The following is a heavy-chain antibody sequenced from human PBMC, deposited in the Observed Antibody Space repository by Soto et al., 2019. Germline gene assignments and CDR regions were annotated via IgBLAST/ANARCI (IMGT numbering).Heavy chain of an antibody. Sequence: GASVKVSCKSSGYTFSFYSINWVRQAPGLGLEWMGRVNPILSMSNYAQKFQGRVTMTADKSTSTAYMELRSLRSEDTAFYYCATSYGSGYRAFDYWGQGALVTVPQ. V-gene: IGHV1-69*02. CDR1: GYTFSFYS. J-gene: IGHJ4*02. CDR3: ATSYGSGYRAFDY. D-gene: IGHD3-10*01. CDR2: VNPILSMS.